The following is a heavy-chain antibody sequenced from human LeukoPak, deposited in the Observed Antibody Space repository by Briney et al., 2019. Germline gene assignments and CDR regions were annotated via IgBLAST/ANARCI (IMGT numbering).Heavy chain of an antibody. D-gene: IGHD3-10*01. CDR3: ARLEEGYGSGRRENYYYYYMDV. Sequence: GGSLRLSCAASGFTFSSYTIHWVRQAPGKGLEWVAVISYDGSDKDYADSVKGRFTISRDNSKNTLYLQMNSLRAEDTAVYYCARLEEGYGSGRRENYYYYYMDVWGKGRTVTISS. J-gene: IGHJ6*03. CDR1: GFTFSSYT. CDR2: ISYDGSDK. V-gene: IGHV3-30*04.